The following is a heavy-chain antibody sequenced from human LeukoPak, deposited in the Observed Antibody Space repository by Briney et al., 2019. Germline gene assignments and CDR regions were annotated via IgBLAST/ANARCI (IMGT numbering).Heavy chain of an antibody. Sequence: PGGSLRLSCAASGFTFSDYYMFWIRQAPGKGLEWVSFISSGGSTKYYADSVKGRFTISRDNAKNSLYLQMNSLRAEDTAVYYCARGPGFDYWGQGTLVTVSS. CDR3: ARGPGFDY. V-gene: IGHV3-11*01. J-gene: IGHJ4*02. CDR1: GFTFSDYY. CDR2: ISSGGSTK.